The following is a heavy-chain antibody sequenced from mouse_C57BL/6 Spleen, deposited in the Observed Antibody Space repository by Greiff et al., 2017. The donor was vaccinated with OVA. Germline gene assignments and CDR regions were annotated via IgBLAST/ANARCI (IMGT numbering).Heavy chain of an antibody. D-gene: IGHD2-4*01. CDR1: GYAFSSYW. CDR2: IYPGDGDT. CDR3: ARGEDYDEGFAD. Sequence: QVQLQQSGAELVKPGASVKISCKASGYAFSSYWMNLVTQRPGTGLAWIGQIYPGDGDTNYNGKIKGKVTLTADKSSSTAYMQLSSLTSADSAVYFCARGEDYDEGFADWGQGTLVTVSA. J-gene: IGHJ3*01. V-gene: IGHV1-80*01.